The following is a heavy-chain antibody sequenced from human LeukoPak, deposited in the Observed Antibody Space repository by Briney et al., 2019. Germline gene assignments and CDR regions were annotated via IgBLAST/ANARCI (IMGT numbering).Heavy chain of an antibody. V-gene: IGHV3-23*01. CDR3: ARGWGGYSSYPPDY. J-gene: IGHJ4*02. CDR2: ISGSGGST. Sequence: PGGSLRLSCAASGFTFSSYAMSWVRQAPGKGLEWVSAISGSGGSTYYADSVKGRFTISRDNSKNTLYLQMSSLRVEDTAIYYCARGWGGYSSYPPDYWGQGTLVTVSS. D-gene: IGHD5-12*01. CDR1: GFTFSSYA.